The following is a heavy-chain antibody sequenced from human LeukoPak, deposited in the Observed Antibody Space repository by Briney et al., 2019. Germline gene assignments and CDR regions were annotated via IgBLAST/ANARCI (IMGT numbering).Heavy chain of an antibody. CDR3: ARDPSYDGNSFRYFQH. D-gene: IGHD4-23*01. CDR1: GFTFSSYW. J-gene: IGHJ1*01. CDR2: INSDGSAT. V-gene: IGHV3-74*01. Sequence: PGGSLRLSCAASGFTFSSYWMHWVRQAPGKGLVWVSRINSDGSATTYADSVKGRFTISRDNAKNTLYLQMNSLRTEDTALYYCARDPSYDGNSFRYFQHWGQGTPVTVSS.